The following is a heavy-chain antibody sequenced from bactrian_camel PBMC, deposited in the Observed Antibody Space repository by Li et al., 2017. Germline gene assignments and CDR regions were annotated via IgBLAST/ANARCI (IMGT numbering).Heavy chain of an antibody. CDR2: FGPDGDA. J-gene: IGHJ4*01. D-gene: IGHD1*01. CDR1: GYTYSRYY. CDR3: SAAYCGRERFSEDNY. Sequence: QLVESGGGSVQAGGSLRPSCAASGYTYSRYYMGWFRQAPGTEREGVAAFGPDGDATYAESVKGRFTISRGNTKNTLYLQMNSLKPEDTAEYYCSAAYCGRERFSEDNYWGQGTQVTVS. V-gene: IGHV3S55*01.